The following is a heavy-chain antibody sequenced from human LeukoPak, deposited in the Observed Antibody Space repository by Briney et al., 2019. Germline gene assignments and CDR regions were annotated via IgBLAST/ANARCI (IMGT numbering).Heavy chain of an antibody. CDR2: VSYDGGAK. CDR3: ARSLGSGWIPLVEY. D-gene: IGHD6-19*01. Sequence: PGGSLRLSCAASGFTFNTYALHWVRQAPGKGLEWVAVVSYDGGAKYYADSVKDRFTISRDNSKNTVDLQMYSLRAEDSAVYYCARSLGSGWIPLVEYWGQGTLVTVS. J-gene: IGHJ4*02. V-gene: IGHV3-30*03. CDR1: GFTFNTYA.